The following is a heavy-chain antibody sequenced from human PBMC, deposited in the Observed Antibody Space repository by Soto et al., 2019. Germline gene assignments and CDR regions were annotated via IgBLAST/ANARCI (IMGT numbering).Heavy chain of an antibody. V-gene: IGHV3-33*01. J-gene: IGHJ4*02. CDR3: ERDTPPLWDGNGFFI. CDR1: GFTFSSYG. Sequence: GGSLRLSCAASGFTFSSYGMHWVRQAPGKGLEWVAVICNDGSNKYYADSVKGRFTISRDNSKNTLYLQMNSLSAEDTAVYYCERDTPPLWDGNGFFIWGQGTLVTVSS. D-gene: IGHD5-18*01. CDR2: ICNDGSNK.